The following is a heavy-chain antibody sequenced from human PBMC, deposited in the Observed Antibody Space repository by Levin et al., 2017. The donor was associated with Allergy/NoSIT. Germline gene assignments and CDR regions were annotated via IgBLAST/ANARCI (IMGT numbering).Heavy chain of an antibody. CDR1: GITFRDFG. CDR3: AKGGSFDS. Sequence: GESLKISCAVSGITFRDFGYHWVRRAPGKGLEWLTLYSNDGNNQFYADSVKGRLTVSRDNSKNTVILQMNALRPDDSAVYYCAKGGSFDSWGQGTLVTVSS. CDR2: YSNDGNNQ. D-gene: IGHD3-16*01. V-gene: IGHV3-30*18. J-gene: IGHJ4*02.